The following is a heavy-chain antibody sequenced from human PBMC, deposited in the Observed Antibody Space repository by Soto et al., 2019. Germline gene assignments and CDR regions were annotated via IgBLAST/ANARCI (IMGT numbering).Heavy chain of an antibody. CDR2: ISYDGSNE. V-gene: IGHV3-30*18. J-gene: IGHJ3*02. CDR1: GFTLSSYG. CDR3: AKSMGVYSSGWYALDI. D-gene: IGHD6-19*01. Sequence: PGGSLRLSCAASGFTLSSYGMHWVRQAPGKGLEWGAVISYDGSNEYYADSVKGRFTISRDNSKNTLYLQMNSLRAEDTAVYYCAKSMGVYSSGWYALDIWGQGTMVTVSS.